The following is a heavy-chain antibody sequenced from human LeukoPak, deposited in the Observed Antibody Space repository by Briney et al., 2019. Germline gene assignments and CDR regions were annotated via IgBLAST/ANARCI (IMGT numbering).Heavy chain of an antibody. CDR3: ARAGSGSRKTDY. CDR1: GGSISRYY. CDR2: IYYSGST. V-gene: IGHV4-39*07. D-gene: IGHD3-10*01. J-gene: IGHJ4*02. Sequence: PSETLSLTCTVSGGSISRYYWGWIRQPPGKGLEWIGSIYYSGSTYYNPSLKSRVTVSVDTSKNQFSLKLSSVTAADTAVYYCARAGSGSRKTDYWGQGTLVTVSS.